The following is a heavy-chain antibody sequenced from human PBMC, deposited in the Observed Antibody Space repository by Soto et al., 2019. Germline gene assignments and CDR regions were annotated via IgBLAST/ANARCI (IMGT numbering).Heavy chain of an antibody. CDR2: IYWDDDK. D-gene: IGHD6-13*01. V-gene: IGHV2-5*02. Sequence: SGPTLVNPTQTLTLTCTFSGFSLSTSGVGVGWIRQPPGKALEWLALIYWDDDKRYSPSLKSRLTITKDTSKNQVALTMTNMDPVDTATYYCAHRRGYSSSWYGDYNSLDPRGQGTLVTVSS. CDR3: AHRRGYSSSWYGDYNSLDP. J-gene: IGHJ5*02. CDR1: GFSLSTSGVG.